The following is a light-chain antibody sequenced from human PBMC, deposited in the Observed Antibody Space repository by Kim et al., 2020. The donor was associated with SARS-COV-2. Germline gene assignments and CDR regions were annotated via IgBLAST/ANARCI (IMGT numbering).Light chain of an antibody. CDR1: SGHSSYI. Sequence: QPVLTQSSSASASLGSSVKLTCTLSSGHSSYIIAWHQQQPGKGPRYVIKLKGSGSYNKGSGVPDRFSGSSTGADAYLTISNLQYEDEADYYCATWGSNTQVVFGGGTQLTVL. J-gene: IGLJ2*01. CDR3: ATWGSNTQVV. V-gene: IGLV4-60*02. CDR2: LKGSGSY.